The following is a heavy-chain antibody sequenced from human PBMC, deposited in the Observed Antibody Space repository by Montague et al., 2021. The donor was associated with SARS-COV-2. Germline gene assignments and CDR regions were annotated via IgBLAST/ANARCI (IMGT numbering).Heavy chain of an antibody. CDR1: GFSISSGFY. Sequence: SETLSLTCTVSGFSISSGFYCAWFRQSPGKGPLWFGTVYHSGYTHYNPSPMGRVTVSIDKTKDQFSLTVTSVTAADTAGFFCAGRGYTGSDYFDYWGQGTLVTVSS. D-gene: IGHD5-12*01. V-gene: IGHV4-38-2*02. CDR2: VYHSGYT. J-gene: IGHJ4*02. CDR3: AGRGYTGSDYFDY.